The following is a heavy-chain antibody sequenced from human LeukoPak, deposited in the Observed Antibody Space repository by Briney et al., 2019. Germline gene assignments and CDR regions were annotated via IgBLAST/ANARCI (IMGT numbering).Heavy chain of an antibody. J-gene: IGHJ4*02. CDR2: IRYDGSNK. V-gene: IGHV3-30*02. CDR3: AKDLNYGDYGPFDY. D-gene: IGHD4-17*01. CDR1: GFTFSSYG. Sequence: PGGSLRLSCAASGFTFSSYGMHWVRQAPGKGLEWVAFIRYDGSNKYYADSVKGRFTISRDNSKNTLYLQMNSLRAEDTAVYYCAKDLNYGDYGPFDYWGQGTLVTVSS.